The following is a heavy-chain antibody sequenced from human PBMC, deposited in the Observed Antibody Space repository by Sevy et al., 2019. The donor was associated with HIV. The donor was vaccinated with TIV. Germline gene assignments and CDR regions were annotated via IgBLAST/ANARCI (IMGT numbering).Heavy chain of an antibody. CDR2: IYHSGST. CDR3: ARVLGSGSPPKNWFDP. J-gene: IGHJ5*02. Sequence: SETLSLTCAVSGYSISSGYYWGWIRQPPGKGLEWIGSIYHSGSTYYNPSLKSRVTISVDTSKNQFSLKLGSVTAADTAVYYCARVLGSGSPPKNWFDPWGQGTLVTVSS. CDR1: GYSISSGYY. V-gene: IGHV4-38-2*01. D-gene: IGHD3-10*01.